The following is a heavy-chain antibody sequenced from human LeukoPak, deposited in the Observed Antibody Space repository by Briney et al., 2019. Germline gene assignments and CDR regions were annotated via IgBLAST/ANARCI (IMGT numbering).Heavy chain of an antibody. CDR3: ARGTLNDYGDYRLDY. CDR1: GYTFTSYG. CDR2: ISAYNGNT. D-gene: IGHD4-17*01. V-gene: IGHV1-18*01. J-gene: IGHJ4*02. Sequence: ASVKVPCKASGYTFTSYGISWVRQAPGQGLEWMGWISAYNGNTNYAQKFQGRVTITADESTSTAYMELSSLRSEDTAVYYCARGTLNDYGDYRLDYWGQGTLVTVSS.